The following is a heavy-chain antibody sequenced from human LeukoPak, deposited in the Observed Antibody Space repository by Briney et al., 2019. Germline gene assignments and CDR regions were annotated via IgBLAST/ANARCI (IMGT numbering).Heavy chain of an antibody. V-gene: IGHV1-69*01. CDR1: GGTFSSYA. D-gene: IGHD6-13*01. J-gene: IGHJ4*02. Sequence: SVKVSCKASGGTFSSYAISWVRQAPGQGLEWMGGIIPIFGTAYYAQKFQGRVTITADESTSTAYMEPSSLRSEATAVYYCARFRIAAARFDYWGQGTLVTVSS. CDR3: ARFRIAAARFDY. CDR2: IIPIFGTA.